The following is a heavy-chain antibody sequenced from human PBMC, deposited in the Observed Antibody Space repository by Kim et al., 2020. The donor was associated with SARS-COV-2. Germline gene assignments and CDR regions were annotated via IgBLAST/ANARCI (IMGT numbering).Heavy chain of an antibody. J-gene: IGHJ6*02. Sequence: GGSLRLSCAASGFTFSSYGMHWVRQAPGKGLEWVAVIWYDGSNKYYADSVKGRFTISRDNSKNTLYLQMNSLRAEDTAVYYCARDRTWIQLWLNGMDVWGQGTTVTVSS. CDR2: IWYDGSNK. CDR3: ARDRTWIQLWLNGMDV. D-gene: IGHD5-18*01. V-gene: IGHV3-33*01. CDR1: GFTFSSYG.